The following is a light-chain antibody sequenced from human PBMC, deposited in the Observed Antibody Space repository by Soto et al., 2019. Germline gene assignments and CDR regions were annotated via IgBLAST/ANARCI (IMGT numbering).Light chain of an antibody. CDR1: QNVNNR. CDR3: QHFNSWPLL. J-gene: IGKJ1*01. V-gene: IGKV3-15*01. CDR2: GAS. Sequence: EIVMTQSPAMLSVSPGERATLSCRASQNVNNRLAWYQQKAGHPPRLLIYGASTRATGIPARFSGSGSGTEFTLTISSLQSEDFAVYYCQHFNSWPLLFGQGTKVEIK.